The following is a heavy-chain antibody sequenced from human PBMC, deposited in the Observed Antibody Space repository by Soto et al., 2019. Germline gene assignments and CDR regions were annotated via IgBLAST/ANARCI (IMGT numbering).Heavy chain of an antibody. V-gene: IGHV4-4*02. CDR1: GGSSNSRYW. Sequence: SETLSLTCAVSGGSSNSRYWCSFVRQTPGTGLEWIGEINHSGSTNYNPSLKSRVTISVDTSKNQFSLKLCSVTAADTAVYYSARSFGVAAAGPFDYWGQGTLVTVS. CDR3: ARSFGVAAAGPFDY. J-gene: IGHJ4*02. CDR2: INHSGST. D-gene: IGHD6-13*01.